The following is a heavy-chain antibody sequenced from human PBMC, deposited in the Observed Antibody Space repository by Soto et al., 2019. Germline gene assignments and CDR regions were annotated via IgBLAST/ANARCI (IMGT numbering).Heavy chain of an antibody. J-gene: IGHJ6*02. CDR1: GYSFTSYW. CDR2: IYPGDSDT. CDR3: ARHDASTYSNSNYYYYGMDV. V-gene: IGHV5-51*01. D-gene: IGHD4-4*01. Sequence: PGESLKISCKGSGYSFTSYWIGWVRQMPGKGLEWMGIIYPGDSDTRYSPSFQGQVTTSADKSISTAYLQWSSLKASDTAMYYCARHDASTYSNSNYYYYGMDVWGQGTTVTVSS.